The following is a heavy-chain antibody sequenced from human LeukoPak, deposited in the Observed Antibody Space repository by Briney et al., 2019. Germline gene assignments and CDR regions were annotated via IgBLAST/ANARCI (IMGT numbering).Heavy chain of an antibody. Sequence: PGGSLRLPCAASGFIFSDNYLSWIRQAPGKGLEWISYISPSGSTIYYADSVKGRFTISRDNAKNSLYLQMNSLRAEDTALYHCVTYAYWGQGTLVTVSS. D-gene: IGHD1-20*01. CDR1: GFIFSDNY. J-gene: IGHJ4*02. V-gene: IGHV3-11*04. CDR2: ISPSGSTI. CDR3: VTYAY.